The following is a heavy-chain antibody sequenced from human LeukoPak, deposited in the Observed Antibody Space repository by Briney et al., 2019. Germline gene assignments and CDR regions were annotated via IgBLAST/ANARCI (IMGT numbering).Heavy chain of an antibody. CDR2: IITNFGTT. Sequence: SVKVSCKASGGTFSNYAISWVRQAPGQGLEWMGGIITNFGTTNYAQKYQGRVTITADEPTSTVYMELSSLRSEDTAVYYCARPRTYYDFWRGYPPFDYWGQGTLVTVSS. CDR3: ARPRTYYDFWRGYPPFDY. V-gene: IGHV1-69*13. D-gene: IGHD3-3*01. CDR1: GGTFSNYA. J-gene: IGHJ4*02.